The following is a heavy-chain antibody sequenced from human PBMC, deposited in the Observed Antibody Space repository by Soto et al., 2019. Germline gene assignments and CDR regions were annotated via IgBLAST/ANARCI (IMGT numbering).Heavy chain of an antibody. D-gene: IGHD3-3*01. CDR3: ASGVLRFLQWFDP. CDR1: DTSVNSESYY. Sequence: SETRSLPLTVSDTSVNSESYYWSSIRPPPGKGLEWIGYVYYFGSTTYTPSLQSRASISFDPYMHQISLLMTSMTSAHTAVYYCASGVLRFLQWFDPWGQGTLVTVSS. CDR2: VYYFGST. J-gene: IGHJ5*02. V-gene: IGHV4-61*01.